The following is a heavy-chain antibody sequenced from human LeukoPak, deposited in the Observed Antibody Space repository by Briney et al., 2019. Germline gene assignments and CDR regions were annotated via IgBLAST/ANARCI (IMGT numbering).Heavy chain of an antibody. CDR3: AKIDVYCSGGSCYVDY. D-gene: IGHD2-15*01. Sequence: GGSLRLSCAASGFTFSSYGMHWVRQAPGQGLEWVAFIRYDGSNRYYADSVKGRFTISRDNSKNTLYLQMNSLRAEDTAVYYCAKIDVYCSGGSCYVDYWGQGTLVTVSS. J-gene: IGHJ4*02. CDR1: GFTFSSYG. CDR2: IRYDGSNR. V-gene: IGHV3-30*02.